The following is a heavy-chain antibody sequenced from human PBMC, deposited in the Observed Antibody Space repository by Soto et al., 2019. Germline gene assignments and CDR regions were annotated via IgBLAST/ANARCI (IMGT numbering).Heavy chain of an antibody. CDR2: ISYDGSNK. J-gene: IGHJ6*02. Sequence: GGSLRLSCAASGVTFSSYGMHWVRQAPGKGLEWVAVISYDGSNKYYADSVKGRFTISRDNSKNTLYLQMKSLRAEDTAVYYCSKDYRTVRNYDILTGYYSNYYYCGMDVWGQGTTVTVSS. CDR1: GVTFSSYG. V-gene: IGHV3-30*18. CDR3: SKDYRTVRNYDILTGYYSNYYYCGMDV. D-gene: IGHD3-9*01.